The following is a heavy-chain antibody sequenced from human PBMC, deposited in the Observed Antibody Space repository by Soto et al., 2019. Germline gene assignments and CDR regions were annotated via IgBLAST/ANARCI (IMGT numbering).Heavy chain of an antibody. Sequence: QVQLVQSGAEVKKPGSSVKVSCKASGGTFSSYTISWVRQAPGQGLEWMGRIIPILGIANYAQKFQGRVTITADKSTSTAYMELSSLRSEDTAVYYGARGEGRTYYFDYWGQGTLVTVSS. CDR1: GGTFSSYT. D-gene: IGHD3-10*01. CDR2: IIPILGIA. V-gene: IGHV1-69*02. CDR3: ARGEGRTYYFDY. J-gene: IGHJ4*02.